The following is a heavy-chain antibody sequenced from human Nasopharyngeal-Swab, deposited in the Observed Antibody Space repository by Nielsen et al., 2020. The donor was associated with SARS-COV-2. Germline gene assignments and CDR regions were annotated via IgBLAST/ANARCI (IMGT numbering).Heavy chain of an antibody. D-gene: IGHD6-19*01. J-gene: IGHJ4*02. CDR1: GFTFDDYV. CDR3: AKSSGGWYSFSFDY. Sequence: GKSLKISCAASGFTFDDYVMHWVRQAPGKGLEWVSGIDWNSGTIDYADSVKGRFTISRDNAKHSLYLQMSNLRAEDTALYYCAKSSGGWYSFSFDYWGPGTPVTVSS. CDR2: IDWNSGTI. V-gene: IGHV3-9*01.